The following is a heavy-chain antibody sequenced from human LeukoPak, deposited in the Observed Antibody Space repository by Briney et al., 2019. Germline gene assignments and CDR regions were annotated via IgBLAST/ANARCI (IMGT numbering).Heavy chain of an antibody. CDR1: GGTFSSYA. CDR3: ARGEWYYDSTPFDY. CDR2: IIPIFGTA. V-gene: IGHV1-69*05. D-gene: IGHD3-22*01. Sequence: GSSVKVSCKASGGTFSSYAISWVRQAPGQGLEWMGGIIPIFGTANYAQKFQGRVTMTRNTSISTAYMELSSLRSEDTAVYYCARGEWYYDSTPFDYWGQGTLVTVSS. J-gene: IGHJ4*02.